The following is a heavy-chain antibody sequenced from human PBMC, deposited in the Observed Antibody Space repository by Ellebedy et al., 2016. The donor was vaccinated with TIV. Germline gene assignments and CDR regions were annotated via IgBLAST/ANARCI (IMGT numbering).Heavy chain of an antibody. J-gene: IGHJ4*02. CDR1: GFTFSSYA. CDR2: ISGSGGST. Sequence: GESLKISXAASGFTFSSYAMSWVRQAPGKGLEWVSAISGSGGSTYYADSVKGRFTISRDNSKNTLYLQMNSLRAEDTAVYYCAKDQRFLEWSGADYWGQGTLVTVSS. CDR3: AKDQRFLEWSGADY. V-gene: IGHV3-23*01. D-gene: IGHD3-3*01.